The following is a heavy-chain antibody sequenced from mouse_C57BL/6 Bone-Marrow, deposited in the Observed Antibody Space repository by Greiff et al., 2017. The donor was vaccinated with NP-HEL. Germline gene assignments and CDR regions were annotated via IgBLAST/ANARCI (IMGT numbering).Heavy chain of an antibody. CDR2: INPNNGGT. J-gene: IGHJ4*01. CDR1: GYTFTDYY. CDR3: AREGLRGYAMDY. V-gene: IGHV1-26*01. Sequence: EAQLQQSGPELVKPGASVKISCKASGYTFTDYYMNWVKQSHGKSLEWIGDINPNNGGTSYNQKFKGKATLTVDKSSSTAYMELRSLTSEDSAVYYCAREGLRGYAMDYWGQGTSVTVSS. D-gene: IGHD3-3*01.